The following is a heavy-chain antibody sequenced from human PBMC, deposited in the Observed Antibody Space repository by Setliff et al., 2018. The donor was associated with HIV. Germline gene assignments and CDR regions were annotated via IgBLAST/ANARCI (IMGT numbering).Heavy chain of an antibody. J-gene: IGHJ4*02. V-gene: IGHV4-39*01. D-gene: IGHD7-27*01. Sequence: PSETLSLTCTVSGGSISSSSHYWGWIRQPPGKGLEWTGSIYFSGSTYYNPSLKSRVTISGDTSKKQFSLKLRAVTAADSAVYYCARQGRPGDFDSWGQGTLVTVSS. CDR1: GGSISSSSHY. CDR3: ARQGRPGDFDS. CDR2: IYFSGST.